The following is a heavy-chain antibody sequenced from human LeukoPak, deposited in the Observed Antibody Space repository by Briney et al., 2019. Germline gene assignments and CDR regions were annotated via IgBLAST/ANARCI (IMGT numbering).Heavy chain of an antibody. J-gene: IGHJ4*02. CDR1: GGSISDYY. CDR2: IYYSGTT. Sequence: SETLSLTSTVSGGSISDYYWSWIRQPPGKGLEWIGYIYYSGTTNYNPSLKSRVTISVDMSKNQFSLKLSSVTAADTAVYYCARGHRGLGYWGQGTLVIVSS. D-gene: IGHD3-16*01. V-gene: IGHV4-59*01. CDR3: ARGHRGLGY.